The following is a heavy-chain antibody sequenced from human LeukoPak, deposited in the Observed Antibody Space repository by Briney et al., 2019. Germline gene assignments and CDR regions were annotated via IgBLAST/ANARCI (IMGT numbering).Heavy chain of an antibody. CDR3: ARDPTYYLRYGYFDS. D-gene: IGHD1-26*01. Sequence: GGSLRLSCAASGFTFSTSAMNWVRQAPGKGLEWVSSINNVRSHIYYADPVRGRFTISRDNANYVLYLQMNSLRAEDTAVYYCARDPTYYLRYGYFDSWGQGTLVTVSS. J-gene: IGHJ4*02. CDR2: INNVRSHI. V-gene: IGHV3-21*06. CDR1: GFTFSTSA.